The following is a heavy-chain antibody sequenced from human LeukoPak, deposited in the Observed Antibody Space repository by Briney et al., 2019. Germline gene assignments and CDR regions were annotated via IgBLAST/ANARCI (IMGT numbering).Heavy chain of an antibody. CDR3: ARANRYSYGLNWFDP. D-gene: IGHD5-18*01. CDR1: GGSISSYY. J-gene: IGHJ5*02. Sequence: SETLSLTCTVSGGSISSYYWSWIRQPPGKGLGWIGYIYYSGSTNYNPSLKSRVTISVDTSKNQFSLKLSSVTAADTAVYYCARANRYSYGLNWFDPWGQGTLVTVSS. V-gene: IGHV4-59*01. CDR2: IYYSGST.